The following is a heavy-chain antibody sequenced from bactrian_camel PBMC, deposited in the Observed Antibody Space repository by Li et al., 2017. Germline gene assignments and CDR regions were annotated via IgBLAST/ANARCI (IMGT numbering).Heavy chain of an antibody. Sequence: HVQLVESGGGLVQPGGSLRLSCAASGFTVDDSDMSWVRQAPGKGLEWVSSLYSDGSNTDYAESMQGRFTISRDNAENMVYLQLNSLKSEDSALYYCATSLGGRLARRWDFDHWGQGTQVTVS. D-gene: IGHD6*01. V-gene: IGHV3S7*01. J-gene: IGHJ4*01. CDR1: GFTVDDSD. CDR2: LYSDGSNT. CDR3: ATSLGGRLARRWDFDH.